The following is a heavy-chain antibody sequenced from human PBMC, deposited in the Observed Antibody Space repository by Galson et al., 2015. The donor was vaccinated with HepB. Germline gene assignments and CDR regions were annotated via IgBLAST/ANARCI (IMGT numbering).Heavy chain of an antibody. CDR2: ISAYNGNT. CDR3: ARDWEYGVVAATPDAFDI. CDR1: GYTFTSYG. V-gene: IGHV1-18*04. J-gene: IGHJ3*02. Sequence: SVKVSCKASGYTFTSYGISWVRQAPGQGLEWMGWISAYNGNTNYAQKLQGRVTMTTDTSTSTAYMELRSLRSDDTAVYYCARDWEYGVVAATPDAFDIWGQGTMVTVSS. D-gene: IGHD2-15*01.